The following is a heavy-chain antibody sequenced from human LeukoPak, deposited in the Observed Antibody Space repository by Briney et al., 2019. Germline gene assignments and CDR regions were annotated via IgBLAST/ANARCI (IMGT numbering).Heavy chain of an antibody. V-gene: IGHV3-11*04. CDR3: AREKVYSGYDGNAFDI. CDR1: GFTFSDYY. D-gene: IGHD5-12*01. Sequence: PGGPLRLSCAASGFTFSDYYMSWIRQAPGKGLEWVSYISSSGSTIYYADSVKGRFTISRDNAKNSLYLQMNSLRAEDTAVYYCAREKVYSGYDGNAFDIWGQGTMVTVSS. J-gene: IGHJ3*02. CDR2: ISSSGSTI.